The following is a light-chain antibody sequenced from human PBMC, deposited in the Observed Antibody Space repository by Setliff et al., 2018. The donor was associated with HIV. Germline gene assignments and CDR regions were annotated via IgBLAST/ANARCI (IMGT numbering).Light chain of an antibody. CDR3: SSYTSSTPLYV. CDR1: NSDVGGYNY. J-gene: IGLJ1*01. Sequence: QSALTQPASVSGSPGQSITISCTVINSDVGGYNYVSWYQQHPGKAPKLMISGVSYRPSGVSNRFSGSKSGNTASLTISGLQAEDEADYYCSSYTSSTPLYVFGTGTKVTVL. CDR2: GVS. V-gene: IGLV2-14*03.